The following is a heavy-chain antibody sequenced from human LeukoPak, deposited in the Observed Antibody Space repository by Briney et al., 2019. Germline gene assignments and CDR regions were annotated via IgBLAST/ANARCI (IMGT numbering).Heavy chain of an antibody. CDR1: GFTFSSYA. J-gene: IGHJ4*02. CDR2: ISGSGGNT. V-gene: IGHV3-23*01. CDR3: ARARYDSSGYYPLGDY. D-gene: IGHD3-22*01. Sequence: QTGGSLRLSCAASGFTFSSYAMTWVRQAPGKGLEWVSTISGSGGNTYYADSVKGRFTISRDNAKNSLYLEMNSLRAEDTAVYYCARARYDSSGYYPLGDYWGQGTLVTVSS.